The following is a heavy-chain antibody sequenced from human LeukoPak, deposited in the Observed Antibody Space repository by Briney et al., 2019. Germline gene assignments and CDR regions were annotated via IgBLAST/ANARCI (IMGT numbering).Heavy chain of an antibody. J-gene: IGHJ3*02. CDR2: IYYSGST. CDR3: ARHDVLYSSRRGAFDI. Sequence: SETLSLTCTVSGGSISSSSYYWGWIRQPPGKGLEWIGSIYYSGSTYYNPSLKSRVTISVDTSKNQFSLKLSSVTAADTAVYYCARHDVLYSSRRGAFDIWGQGTMVTVSS. V-gene: IGHV4-39*01. CDR1: GGSISSSSYY. D-gene: IGHD6-13*01.